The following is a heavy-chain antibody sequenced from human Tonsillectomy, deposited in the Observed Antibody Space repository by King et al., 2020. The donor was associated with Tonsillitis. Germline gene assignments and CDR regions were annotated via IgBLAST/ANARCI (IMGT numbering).Heavy chain of an antibody. V-gene: IGHV3-23*04. CDR3: AKMTSEGYCTTTACYRTFDY. Sequence: VQLVESGGGVVPPGGSLRLSCAASGFTFSSYAMSWVRQAPRKGLEWVSAISYNSDSTFNADSVEGRFTVSRDNSKKTLHLQMNSLRAEDTAVYYCAKMTSEGYCTTTACYRTFDYWGQGTLVTVSS. CDR2: ISYNSDST. J-gene: IGHJ4*02. D-gene: IGHD2-2*01. CDR1: GFTFSSYA.